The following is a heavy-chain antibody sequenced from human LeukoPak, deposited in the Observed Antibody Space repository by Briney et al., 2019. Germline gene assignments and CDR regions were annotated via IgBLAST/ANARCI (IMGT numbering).Heavy chain of an antibody. J-gene: IGHJ6*02. V-gene: IGHV6-1*01. CDR3: ARNSVAMDV. CDR2: TAYRSKWST. D-gene: IGHD4-23*01. CDR1: GDSVSNNIIA. Sequence: SQTLSLTCAISGDSVSNNIIAWNWIRWRPSRGLEWLGRTAYRSKWSTDYALSVRGRISINPDTSKNQISLQLNSVTPEDTAVYYCARNSVAMDVWGQGTAVTVSS.